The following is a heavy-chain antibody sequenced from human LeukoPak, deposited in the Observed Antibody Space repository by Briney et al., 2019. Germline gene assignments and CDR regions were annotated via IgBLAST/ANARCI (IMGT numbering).Heavy chain of an antibody. V-gene: IGHV3-33*01. J-gene: IGHJ4*02. CDR1: GFTFSSYD. CDR2: IWYDGGNK. Sequence: GVSLRLSCAASGFTFSSYDMHWVRQAPGKGLEWVALIWYDGGNKYYADSVKGRFTISSDNSKNTLYLQMNSLTAEETAVYYCERGIGEGRGDLRLGFDSWGQGTLVPVSS. CDR3: ERGIGEGRGDLRLGFDS. D-gene: IGHD7-27*01.